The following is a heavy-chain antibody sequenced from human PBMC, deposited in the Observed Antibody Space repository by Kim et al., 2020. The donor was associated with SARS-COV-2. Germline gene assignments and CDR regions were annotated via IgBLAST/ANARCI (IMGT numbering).Heavy chain of an antibody. CDR2: IIPIFGTA. J-gene: IGHJ4*02. V-gene: IGHV1-69*13. CDR1: GGTFSSYA. Sequence: SVKVSCKASGGTFSSYAISWVRQAPGQGLEWMGGIIPIFGTANYAQKFQGRVTITADESTSTAYMELSSLRSEDTAVYYCARDRGGAVALQIYFDYWGQGTLVTVSS. D-gene: IGHD6-19*01. CDR3: ARDRGGAVALQIYFDY.